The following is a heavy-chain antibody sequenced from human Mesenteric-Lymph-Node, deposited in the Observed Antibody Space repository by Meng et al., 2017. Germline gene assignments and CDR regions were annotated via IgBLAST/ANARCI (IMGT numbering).Heavy chain of an antibody. Sequence: SETLSLTCTVSGGSISGSRYYWGWIRQPPGKGLEWIGSFYYSGTTYNPSLKSRVTISVDTSKNQFPLKLSSVTAADTALYYCARDGAIWFGELGAMDYWGQGKLVTVSS. CDR3: ARDGAIWFGELGAMDY. CDR1: GGSISGSRYY. J-gene: IGHJ4*02. V-gene: IGHV4-39*06. CDR2: FYYSGTT. D-gene: IGHD3-10*01.